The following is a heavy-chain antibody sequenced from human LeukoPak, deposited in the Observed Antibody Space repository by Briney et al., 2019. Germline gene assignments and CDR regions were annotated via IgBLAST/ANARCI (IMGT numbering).Heavy chain of an antibody. J-gene: IGHJ4*02. V-gene: IGHV4-34*01. CDR2: INRSGST. CDR1: GGSFSGYY. D-gene: IGHD6-19*01. Sequence: SETLSLTCAVYGGSFSGYYWSWIRQPPGKGLEWIGEINRSGSTNYNPSLKSRVTISVDTSKNQFSLKLSSVTAADTAVYYCARALAVAGPRDYWGQGTLVTVSS. CDR3: ARALAVAGPRDY.